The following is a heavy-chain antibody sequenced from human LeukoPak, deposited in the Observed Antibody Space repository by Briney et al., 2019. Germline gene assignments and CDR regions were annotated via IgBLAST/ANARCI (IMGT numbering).Heavy chain of an antibody. Sequence: SETLSLTCNVSGDSITSGGFYWAWIRQSPGKGLEWIGNVYYSGTTQYNPSLKGRVTISMDMSKNKFPLNLNSVSVTDAAIYYCARRDYAAWFDPWGQGTLVTVSS. D-gene: IGHD4/OR15-4a*01. CDR1: GDSITSGGFY. CDR2: VYYSGTT. J-gene: IGHJ5*02. CDR3: ARRDYAAWFDP. V-gene: IGHV4-39*01.